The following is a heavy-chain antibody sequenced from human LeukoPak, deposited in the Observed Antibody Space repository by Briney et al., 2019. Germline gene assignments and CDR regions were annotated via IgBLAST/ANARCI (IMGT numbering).Heavy chain of an antibody. CDR1: GGTFSSYA. Sequence: ASVKVSCKASGGTFSSYAISWVRQAPGQGLEWMGRIIPIFGTANYAQKFQGRVTITTDESASTAYMELSSLRSEDTAVYYCARAVIVATIIDYYYYMDVWGKGPRSPSP. J-gene: IGHJ6*03. CDR3: ARAVIVATIIDYYYYMDV. CDR2: IIPIFGTA. D-gene: IGHD5-12*01. V-gene: IGHV1-69*05.